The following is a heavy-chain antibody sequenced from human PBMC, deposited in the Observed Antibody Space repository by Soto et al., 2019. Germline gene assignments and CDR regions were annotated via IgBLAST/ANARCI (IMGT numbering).Heavy chain of an antibody. Sequence: EVQLLQSGGGLVRPGRSLTLSCAASRFTFTTYAMTWVRQAPGKGLEWVSSVTANGGRSYYADSVTGRFTISRDSSKNSLYLQMNSLRADDAAVYYCAKDHRPEERTWFVATVATPGGRGLWGEGTTVTVSS. J-gene: IGHJ6*04. D-gene: IGHD1-26*01. CDR3: AKDHRPEERTWFVATVATPGGRGL. CDR2: VTANGGRS. V-gene: IGHV3-23*01. CDR1: RFTFTTYA.